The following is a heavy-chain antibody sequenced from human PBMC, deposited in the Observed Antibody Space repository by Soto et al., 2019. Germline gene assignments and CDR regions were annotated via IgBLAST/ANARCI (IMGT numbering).Heavy chain of an antibody. D-gene: IGHD6-25*01. CDR2: IIPIFGTA. Sequence: SVNVSCKASGGTFSSYAISWVRQAPGQGLEWMGGIIPIFGTANYAQKFQGRVTITADESTSTAYMELSSRRSEDTAVYYCARERWLAAANSGYYYYGMDVCG. J-gene: IGHJ6*02. CDR1: GGTFSSYA. V-gene: IGHV1-69*13. CDR3: ARERWLAAANSGYYYYGMDV.